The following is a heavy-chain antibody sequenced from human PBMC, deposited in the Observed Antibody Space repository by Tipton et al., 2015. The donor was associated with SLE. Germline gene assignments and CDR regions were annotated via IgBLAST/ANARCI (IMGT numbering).Heavy chain of an antibody. Sequence: QVQLVQSRAEVKKPGASVRVSCKASGYAFITYGLTWVRQAPGEGLEWKGWISPYDGTTNYARKLRGRVTFTTDTSSSTAYVDLRSLRSDDAAVYYCARGGGSSPDGLDVWGQGTTVTVSS. D-gene: IGHD2-15*01. J-gene: IGHJ6*02. CDR3: ARGGGSSPDGLDV. CDR1: GYAFITYG. V-gene: IGHV1-18*01. CDR2: ISPYDGTT.